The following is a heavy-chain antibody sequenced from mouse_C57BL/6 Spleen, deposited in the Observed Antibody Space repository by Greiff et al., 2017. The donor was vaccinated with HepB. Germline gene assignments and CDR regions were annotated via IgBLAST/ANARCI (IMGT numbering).Heavy chain of an antibody. CDR3: TRRASVVYYFDY. CDR2: IDPETGGT. D-gene: IGHD1-1*01. V-gene: IGHV1-15*01. CDR1: GYTFTDYE. J-gene: IGHJ2*01. Sequence: VQLQQSGAELVRPGASVTLSCKASGYTFTDYEMHWVKQTPVHGLEWIGAIDPETGGTAYNQKFKGKAILTADKSSSTAYMELRSLTSEDSAVYYCTRRASVVYYFDYWGQGTTLTVSS.